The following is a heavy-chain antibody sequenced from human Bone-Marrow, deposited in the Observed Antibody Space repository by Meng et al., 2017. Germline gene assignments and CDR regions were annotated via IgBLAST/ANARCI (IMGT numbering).Heavy chain of an antibody. D-gene: IGHD2-15*01. CDR3: ASNPYQYCSGGSCCTLYYYYYGMDV. Sequence: SVKVSCKASGGTFSSYAISWVRQAPGQGLEWMGGIIPIFGTANYAQKFQGRVTITADESTSTAYMELSSLRSEDTAVYYCASNPYQYCSGGSCCTLYYYYYGMDVWGQGTTVTVSS. CDR1: GGTFSSYA. V-gene: IGHV1-69*13. CDR2: IIPIFGTA. J-gene: IGHJ6*02.